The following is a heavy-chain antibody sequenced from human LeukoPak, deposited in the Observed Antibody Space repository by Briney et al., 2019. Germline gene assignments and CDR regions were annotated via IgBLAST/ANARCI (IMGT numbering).Heavy chain of an antibody. V-gene: IGHV4-34*01. J-gene: IGHJ5*02. CDR3: ARSIAAAATTPFDP. CDR1: GGSFSGYY. CDR2: INHSGST. D-gene: IGHD6-13*01. Sequence: PSETLSLTCAVYGGSFSGYYWSWIRQPPGKGLEWIGGINHSGSTNYNPSLKSRLTISIDTSKNQFSLKLSSVTAADTAVYYCARSIAAAATTPFDPWGQGTLVTVSS.